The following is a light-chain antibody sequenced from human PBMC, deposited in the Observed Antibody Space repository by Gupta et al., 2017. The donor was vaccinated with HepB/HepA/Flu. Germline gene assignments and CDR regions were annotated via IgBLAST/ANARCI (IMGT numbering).Light chain of an antibody. CDR3: NALKLDDASELV. Sequence: SALTQPASVSGSQCPSITISCTGTSSDVSGDNFVSWSQQHPGKAPKLLVYDVNNRPAGVADCVYGSKSGITPAMTISGVQAEEEEDYYCNALKLDDASELVLGGGTKLTVL. CDR2: DVN. CDR1: SSDVSGDNF. J-gene: IGLJ2*01. V-gene: IGLV2-14*03.